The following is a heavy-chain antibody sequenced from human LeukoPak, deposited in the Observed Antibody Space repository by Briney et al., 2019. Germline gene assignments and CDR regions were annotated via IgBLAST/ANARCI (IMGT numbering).Heavy chain of an antibody. V-gene: IGHV3-21*01. CDR1: GFTFSSYS. CDR2: ISSSSSYI. D-gene: IGHD5-12*01. CDR3: ARVGSGYDAFDI. Sequence: GGSLRLSCAASGFTFSSYSMNWVRQAPGKGLEWVSSISSSSSYIYYADSVKGRFTISRDNAKNSLYLQMNSLRVEDTAVYYCARVGSGYDAFDIWGQGTMVTVSS. J-gene: IGHJ3*02.